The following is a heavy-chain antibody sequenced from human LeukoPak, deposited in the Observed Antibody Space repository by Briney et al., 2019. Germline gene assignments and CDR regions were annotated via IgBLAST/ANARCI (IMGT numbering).Heavy chain of an antibody. J-gene: IGHJ3*02. D-gene: IGHD2-8*01. V-gene: IGHV1-2*06. CDR3: ARDLDHGRAFNI. Sequence: GASVKVSCKASGYTFIDYYIHWLRQAPGQGLEWMGRINPNIPNTDDTDYAQNFQGRVTMTRDTSISTAFMELSRLTSDDTAVYYCARDLDHGRAFNIWGQGTKVTVSS. CDR2: INPNIPNTDDT. CDR1: GYTFIDYY.